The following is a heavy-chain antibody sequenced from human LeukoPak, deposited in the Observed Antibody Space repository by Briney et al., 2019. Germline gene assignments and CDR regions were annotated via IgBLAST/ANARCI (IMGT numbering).Heavy chain of an antibody. Sequence: GESLKISCKGSGYSFTSYWIGWVRQMPGKGLERMGIIYPGDSDTRYSPSFQGQVTISADKSISTAYLQWSSLKASDTAMYYCARFSSGSAEYYYGMDVWGQGTTVTVSS. CDR1: GYSFTSYW. V-gene: IGHV5-51*01. CDR2: IYPGDSDT. J-gene: IGHJ6*02. CDR3: ARFSSGSAEYYYGMDV. D-gene: IGHD1-26*01.